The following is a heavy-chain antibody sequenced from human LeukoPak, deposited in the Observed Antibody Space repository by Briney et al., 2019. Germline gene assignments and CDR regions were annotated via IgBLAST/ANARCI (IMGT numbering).Heavy chain of an antibody. CDR1: GYTFTSYY. CDR3: AREWEDIVVVPAAPWYYFDY. V-gene: IGHV1-46*01. J-gene: IGHJ4*02. Sequence: ASVKVSRKASGYTFTSYYMHWVRQAPGQGLEWMGIINPSGGSTSYAQKFHGRITMTGDTSTSTVYMELRSLRSDDTAVYYCAREWEDIVVVPAAPWYYFDYWGQGTLVTVSS. CDR2: INPSGGST. D-gene: IGHD2-2*01.